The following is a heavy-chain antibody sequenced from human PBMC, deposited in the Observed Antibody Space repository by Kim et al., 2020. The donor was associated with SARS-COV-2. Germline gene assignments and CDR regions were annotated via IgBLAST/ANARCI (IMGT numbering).Heavy chain of an antibody. Sequence: GGSLRLSCAASGFTFSSYAMSWVRQAPGKGLEWVSVIYSGGSSTYYADSVKGRFTISRDNSKNTLYLQMNSLRAEDTAVYYCAKANNWNPRYYYYYGMDVWGQGTTVTVSS. D-gene: IGHD1-20*01. CDR2: IYSGGSST. J-gene: IGHJ6*02. V-gene: IGHV3-23*03. CDR1: GFTFSSYA. CDR3: AKANNWNPRYYYYYGMDV.